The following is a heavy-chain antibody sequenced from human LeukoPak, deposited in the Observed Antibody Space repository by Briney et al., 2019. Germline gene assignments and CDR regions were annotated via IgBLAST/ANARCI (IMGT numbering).Heavy chain of an antibody. CDR2: INQDGSEK. Sequence: GGSLRLSCTASGFSFGSYWMSWVRQAPGKGLEWVASINQDGSEKYYVDSVKGRFTISRDNAKNSLYLQMNSLRVEDTSVFYCARDRHHYGSGILLPFSYWGQGTLVTVSS. CDR1: GFSFGSYW. V-gene: IGHV3-7*01. J-gene: IGHJ4*02. CDR3: ARDRHHYGSGILLPFSY. D-gene: IGHD3-10*01.